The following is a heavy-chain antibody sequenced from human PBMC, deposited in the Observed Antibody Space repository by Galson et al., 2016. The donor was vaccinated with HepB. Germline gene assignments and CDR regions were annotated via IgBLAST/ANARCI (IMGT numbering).Heavy chain of an antibody. CDR3: ARPQRLTCSGGSCSFYYYYGMDV. Sequence: QSGAEVKKPGESLRISCEASGYDFDKYWIGWVRQMPGKGLEWMGIIYPGDSDTAYSPSFQGQVTVSADKSINTAYLHWSSLKASDTAIYYCARPQRLTCSGGSCSFYYYYGMDVWGQGTTVTVSS. CDR1: GYDFDKYW. V-gene: IGHV5-51*01. J-gene: IGHJ6*02. CDR2: IYPGDSDT. D-gene: IGHD2-15*01.